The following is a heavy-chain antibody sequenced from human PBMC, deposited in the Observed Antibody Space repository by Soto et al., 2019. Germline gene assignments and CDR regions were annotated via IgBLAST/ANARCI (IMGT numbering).Heavy chain of an antibody. CDR1: GYSFTRYW. CDR2: LYPGDSDT. V-gene: IGHV5-51*01. D-gene: IGHD6-19*01. CDR3: ARHEGSSGWYSYGGMDV. Sequence: GESLTISCKGSGYSFTRYWIGWVRQMPGKGLEWMGILYPGDSDTRYSPSFQGQVTISADKSISTAYLQWSSLKASDPAMYYCARHEGSSGWYSYGGMDVWGQGTTV. J-gene: IGHJ6*02.